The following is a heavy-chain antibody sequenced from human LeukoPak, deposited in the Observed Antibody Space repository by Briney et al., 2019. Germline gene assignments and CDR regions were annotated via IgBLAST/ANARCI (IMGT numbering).Heavy chain of an antibody. J-gene: IGHJ4*02. D-gene: IGHD2-2*01. CDR1: GFTFSDYY. Sequence: GGSLRLSCAASGFTFSDYYMSWIRQAPGKGLEWVSYISSSSSYTNYADSVKGRFTISRDNAKNSLYLQMNSLRADDTAVYYCAKDRLGYIVLVPAATEFDYWGQGTLVTVSS. CDR3: AKDRLGYIVLVPAATEFDY. CDR2: ISSSSSYT. V-gene: IGHV3-11*06.